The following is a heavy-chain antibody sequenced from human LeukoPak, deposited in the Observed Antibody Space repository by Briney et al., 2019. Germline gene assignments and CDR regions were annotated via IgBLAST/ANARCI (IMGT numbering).Heavy chain of an antibody. J-gene: IGHJ6*03. Sequence: SETLSLTCTVSGGSISPYYWSWIRQPPGKGLEWIGYIYYSGSTNYNPSLKSRVTISVDTSKNQFSLKLSSVTAADTAVYYCARAFYPGYYSYMAVWGKGTAVTVSS. CDR1: GGSISPYY. CDR2: IYYSGST. D-gene: IGHD3-3*02. V-gene: IGHV4-59*01. CDR3: ARAFYPGYYSYMAV.